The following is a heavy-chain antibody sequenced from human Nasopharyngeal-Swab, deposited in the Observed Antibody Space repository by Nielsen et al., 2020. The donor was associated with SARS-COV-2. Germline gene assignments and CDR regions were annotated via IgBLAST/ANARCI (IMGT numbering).Heavy chain of an antibody. V-gene: IGHV1-8*01. J-gene: IGHJ5*02. CDR2: MNPNSGNT. CDR1: GYTFTSYD. CDR3: ATGSAAARRNWFDP. D-gene: IGHD6-13*01. Sequence: ASVKVSCKASGYTFTSYDINWVRQATGQGLEWMGWMNPNSGNTGYAQKFQGRVTMTRNTSISTAYMELSSLRSEDTAVYYCATGSAAARRNWFDPWGQGTLVTVSS.